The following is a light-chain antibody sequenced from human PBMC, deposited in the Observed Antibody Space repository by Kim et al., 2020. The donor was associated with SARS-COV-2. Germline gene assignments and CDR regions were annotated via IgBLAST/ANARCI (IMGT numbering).Light chain of an antibody. Sequence: SYELTQPPSVSVAPGKTASITCGGNNIGSKSVHWYQQKPGQAPVLVIYYDNDRPSGIPERFSGSNSGNTATLTISRVEAGDEADYYCQVWDSTTDQRVFGGGTQLTVL. CDR1: NIGSKS. V-gene: IGLV3-21*01. CDR2: YDN. J-gene: IGLJ3*02. CDR3: QVWDSTTDQRV.